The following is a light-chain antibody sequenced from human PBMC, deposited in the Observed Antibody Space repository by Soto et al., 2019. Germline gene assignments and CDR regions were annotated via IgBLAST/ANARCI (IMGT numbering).Light chain of an antibody. CDR3: GTWDNSLSGVV. V-gene: IGLV1-51*01. CDR1: SSNIGNKF. J-gene: IGLJ2*01. Sequence: QSVLTQPPSVSAAPGQKVTISCSGSSSNIGNKFVSWYQQLPGTIPRLLMYDNDKRPSGIPDRFSGSKSGTSATLGITGLQTGDEADYYCGTWDNSLSGVVFGGGTKLTVL. CDR2: DND.